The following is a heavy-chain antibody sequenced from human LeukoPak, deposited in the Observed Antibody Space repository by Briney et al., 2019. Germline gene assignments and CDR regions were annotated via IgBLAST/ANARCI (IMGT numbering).Heavy chain of an antibody. CDR3: ASNYYDSSGYYPNFDY. J-gene: IGHJ4*02. D-gene: IGHD3-22*01. CDR2: SYYSGST. V-gene: IGHV4-39*07. Sequence: PSETLSLTCTVSGGSISSSSYYWGWIRQPPGKGLEWIGSSYYSGSTYYNPSLKSRVSISVDTSKNQVSLKLSSVTAADTAVYYCASNYYDSSGYYPNFDYWGQGTLITVSS. CDR1: GGSISSSSYY.